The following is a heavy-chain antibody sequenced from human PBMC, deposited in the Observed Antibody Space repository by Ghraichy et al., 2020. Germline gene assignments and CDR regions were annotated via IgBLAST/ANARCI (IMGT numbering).Heavy chain of an antibody. CDR1: GDSVSSNNAA. J-gene: IGHJ4*02. Sequence: QTLSLTCAISGDSVSSNNAAWNWIRQSPSRGLEWLGRTYYVSKWYNDYAVSVKSRITINADTSKNQFSLQLNSVTPEDTAVYYCARGTLSSGWYAFDYWGQGALLTVSS. V-gene: IGHV6-1*01. CDR3: ARGTLSSGWYAFDY. D-gene: IGHD6-19*01. CDR2: TYYVSKWYN.